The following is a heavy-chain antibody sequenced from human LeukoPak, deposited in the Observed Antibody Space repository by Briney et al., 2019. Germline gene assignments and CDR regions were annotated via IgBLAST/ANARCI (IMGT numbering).Heavy chain of an antibody. V-gene: IGHV4-34*01. CDR2: INHSGST. CDR1: GGSFRGYS. J-gene: IGHJ4*02. Sequence: SETLSLTCNVSGGSFRGYSWTWIRQPPGKGLEWIGEINHSGSTNYNPSLKSRLTISVDTSMNHFSLKLSSVTAADTAIYYCAGWGLSDSYLIFDYWGQGVLVTVSS. D-gene: IGHD3-10*01. CDR3: AGWGLSDSYLIFDY.